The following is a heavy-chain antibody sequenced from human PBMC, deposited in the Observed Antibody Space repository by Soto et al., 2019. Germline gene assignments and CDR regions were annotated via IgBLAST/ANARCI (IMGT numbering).Heavy chain of an antibody. D-gene: IGHD3-16*01. CDR1: GFRFKSFV. V-gene: IGHV3-30*19. CDR2: TSHEGNNT. J-gene: IGHJ4*02. Sequence: QVQLVESGGGVVQPGTSLRLSCAASGFRFKSFVMHWVRQAPGKGLEWVAFTSHEGNNTDYRDSVKGRFTVSRDNSQNTLHLQVDFLRPEDTALYYCARWGATGGFDLWGQGTLVSVSS. CDR3: ARWGATGGFDL.